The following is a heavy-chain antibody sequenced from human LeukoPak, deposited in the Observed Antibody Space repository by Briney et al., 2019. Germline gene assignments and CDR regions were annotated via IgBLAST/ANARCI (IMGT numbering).Heavy chain of an antibody. V-gene: IGHV1-2*06. J-gene: IGHJ4*02. Sequence: GASVKVSCKASGYTFTGYYMHWVRQAPGQGLEWIGRINPNSGGTNYAQKFQGRVTMTRDTSISTAYMELSRLRYDDTAVYYCARDKYYDYVWGSYRPDYWGQGTLVTVSS. D-gene: IGHD3-16*02. CDR1: GYTFTGYY. CDR2: INPNSGGT. CDR3: ARDKYYDYVWGSYRPDY.